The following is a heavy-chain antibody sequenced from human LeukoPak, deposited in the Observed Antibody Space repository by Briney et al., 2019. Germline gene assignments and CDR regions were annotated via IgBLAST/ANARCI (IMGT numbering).Heavy chain of an antibody. D-gene: IGHD1-1*01. Sequence: ASVKVPCKASGYTFTSYGISWVRQAPGQGLEWMGWISAYNGNTNYAQKLQGRVTMTTDTSTSTAYMELRSLRSEDTAVYYCATGERGENFDYWGQGTLVTVSS. J-gene: IGHJ4*02. CDR3: ATGERGENFDY. CDR1: GYTFTSYG. CDR2: ISAYNGNT. V-gene: IGHV1-18*01.